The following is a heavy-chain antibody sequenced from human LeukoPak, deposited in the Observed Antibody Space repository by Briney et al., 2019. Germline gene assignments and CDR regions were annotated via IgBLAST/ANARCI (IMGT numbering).Heavy chain of an antibody. CDR1: GGSISTYY. CDR3: ARGYGVVISTPYYYGMDV. Sequence: SETLFLTCTVSGGSISTYYWSWIRQPPGKGLEWLGYIYYTGSTNYNPSLESRVTISVDTPKNQFSLRMTSVTAADTAMYYCARGYGVVISTPYYYGMDVWGQGTTVTVSS. V-gene: IGHV4-59*01. CDR2: IYYTGST. J-gene: IGHJ6*02. D-gene: IGHD3-3*01.